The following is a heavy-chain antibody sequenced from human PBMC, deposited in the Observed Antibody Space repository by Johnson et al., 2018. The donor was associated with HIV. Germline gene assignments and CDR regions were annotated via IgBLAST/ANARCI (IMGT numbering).Heavy chain of an antibody. V-gene: IGHV3-20*04. D-gene: IGHD6-13*01. CDR2: INWNGGGP. Sequence: MLLVESGGGVVRPGGSLRLSCAASGFTFDDYGMSWVRQAPGKGLEWVSGINWNGGGPGYAYSVKARFTSSHDTAKNSLYLQMNSLRAEDTAVYYCARVGSSTWYTFLETKSLFAFDIWGQGTMVTVSS. CDR1: GFTFDDYG. J-gene: IGHJ3*02. CDR3: ARVGSSTWYTFLETKSLFAFDI.